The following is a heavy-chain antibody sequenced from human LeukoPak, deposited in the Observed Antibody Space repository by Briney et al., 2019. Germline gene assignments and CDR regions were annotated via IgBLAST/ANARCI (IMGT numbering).Heavy chain of an antibody. D-gene: IGHD3-10*01. Sequence: ASVKVSCKASGYTFSGHYIHWSRQAPGQGLEWMGWINAESGETKYAQKFQGRVTMTRDTSISTAYMELRGLRFDDTATYYCARDWELRWSQGGLDYWGQGTLLAVSS. CDR1: GYTFSGHY. J-gene: IGHJ4*02. V-gene: IGHV1-2*02. CDR3: ARDWELRWSQGGLDY. CDR2: INAESGET.